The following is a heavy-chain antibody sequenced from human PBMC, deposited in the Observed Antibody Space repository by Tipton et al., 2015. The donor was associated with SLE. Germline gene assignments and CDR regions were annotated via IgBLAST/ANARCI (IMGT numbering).Heavy chain of an antibody. CDR2: VYYSGST. CDR3: TRQRGTAYYYYHMDV. D-gene: IGHD3-16*01. Sequence: TLSLTCIVSGVSIGSRYYYCAWIRPPPGKGLEWIGTVYYSGSTYYNPSLKSRVTIPVGTSTNQLSLRLTSVTAADTAVYYCTRQRGTAYYYYHMDVWGKGTTVTVSS. V-gene: IGHV4-39*01. J-gene: IGHJ6*03. CDR1: GVSIGSRYYY.